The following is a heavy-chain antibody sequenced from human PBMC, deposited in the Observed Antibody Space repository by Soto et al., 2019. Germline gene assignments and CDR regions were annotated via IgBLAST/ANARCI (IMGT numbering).Heavy chain of an antibody. CDR3: ARGSSGGSYRDYFDY. D-gene: IGHD1-26*01. Sequence: EVQLVESGGGLVKPGGSLRLSCAASGFTFSSYSMNWVRQAPGKGLEWVSSISSSSSYIYYADSVKGRFTISRDNAKNSLYLQMNSLRAEDTAVYYCARGSSGGSYRDYFDYWGQGTLVTVSS. J-gene: IGHJ4*02. V-gene: IGHV3-21*01. CDR1: GFTFSSYS. CDR2: ISSSSSYI.